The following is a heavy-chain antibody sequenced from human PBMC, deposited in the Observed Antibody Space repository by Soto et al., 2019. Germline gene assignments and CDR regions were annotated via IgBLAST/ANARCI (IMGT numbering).Heavy chain of an antibody. CDR3: ARGRRVATLNFQH. CDR1: GYSFTSYW. CDR2: IYPGDSDT. J-gene: IGHJ1*01. V-gene: IGHV5-51*01. D-gene: IGHD5-12*01. Sequence: PGESLKISCKVSGYSFTSYWIGWVRQMPGKGLEWMGIIYPGDSDTRYSPSFQGQVTISADKSISTAYLQWSSLKASDTAMYYCARGRRVATLNFQHWGHGTLVTVSS.